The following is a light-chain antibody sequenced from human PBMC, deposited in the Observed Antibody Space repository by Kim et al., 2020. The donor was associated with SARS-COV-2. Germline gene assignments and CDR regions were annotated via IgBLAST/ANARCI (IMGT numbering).Light chain of an antibody. Sequence: GLSITLSCTGTSSDVGGYNYVSWYQQHPGKAPKLMIYDVSNRPSGVSNRFSGSKSGNTASLTISGLQAEDEADYYCSSYTSSSTYVFGTGTKVTVL. CDR2: DVS. J-gene: IGLJ1*01. CDR3: SSYTSSSTYV. V-gene: IGLV2-14*03. CDR1: SSDVGGYNY.